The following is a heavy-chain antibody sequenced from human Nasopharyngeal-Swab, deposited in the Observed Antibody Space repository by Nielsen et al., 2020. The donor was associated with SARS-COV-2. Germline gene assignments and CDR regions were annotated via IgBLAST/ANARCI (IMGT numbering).Heavy chain of an antibody. J-gene: IGHJ6*02. D-gene: IGHD5-18*01. CDR3: ARGSDTAMVGVLNYYYYYGMDV. Sequence: ASVKVSCKASGYTFTSYDINWVRQATGQGLEWMGWMNPNSGNTGYAQKFQGRVTMTRNTSISTAYMELSSLRSEDTAVYYCARGSDTAMVGVLNYYYYYGMDVWGQGTTVTVSS. CDR1: GYTFTSYD. CDR2: MNPNSGNT. V-gene: IGHV1-8*01.